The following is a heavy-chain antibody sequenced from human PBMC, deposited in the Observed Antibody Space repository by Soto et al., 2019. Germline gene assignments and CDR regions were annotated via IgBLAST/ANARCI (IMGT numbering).Heavy chain of an antibody. J-gene: IGHJ6*02. CDR3: ARQGFGPLHGLVDV. CDR2: VHHSWGS. V-gene: IGHV4-59*08. Sequence: QVQLQESGPGLVKPSETLSLSCTVSGGSISSYYWSWFRQSPGKRMEWIGYVHHSWGSSYNPSLRXXVXXSLDTSKSQFSLKVPSVPATNTAVYYCARQGFGPLHGLVDVWGQGTTVTVSS. D-gene: IGHD3-10*01. CDR1: GGSISSYY.